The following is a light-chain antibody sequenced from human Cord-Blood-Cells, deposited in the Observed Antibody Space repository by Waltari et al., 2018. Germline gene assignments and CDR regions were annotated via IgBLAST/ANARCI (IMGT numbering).Light chain of an antibody. CDR3: AAWDDSLSGWV. CDR2: RNN. Sequence: QSVLTQPPSASGTPGQRVTISLSGSSSTIGSNYVYWYHQLPGTAPKLLIYRNNQRPSGVPDRFSGSKSGTSASLAISGLRSEDEADYYCAAWDDSLSGWVFGGGTKLTVL. CDR1: SSTIGSNY. V-gene: IGLV1-47*01. J-gene: IGLJ3*02.